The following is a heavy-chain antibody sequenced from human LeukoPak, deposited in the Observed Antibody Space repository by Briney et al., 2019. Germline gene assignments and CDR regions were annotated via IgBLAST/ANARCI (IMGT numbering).Heavy chain of an antibody. J-gene: IGHJ4*02. CDR1: GGSISSGGYS. CDR3: ARGAIQLLAGFDY. Sequence: SQTLSLTYAVSGGSISSGGYSWSWIRQPPGKGLEWIGYIYHSGSTYYNPSLKSRVTISVDRSKNQFSLKLSSVTAADTAVYYCARGAIQLLAGFDYWGQGTLVTVSS. V-gene: IGHV4-30-2*01. D-gene: IGHD5-18*01. CDR2: IYHSGST.